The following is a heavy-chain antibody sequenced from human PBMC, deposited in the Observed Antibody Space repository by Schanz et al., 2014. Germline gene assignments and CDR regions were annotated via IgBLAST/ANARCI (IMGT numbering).Heavy chain of an antibody. CDR3: AKCIGWYGRCAFDI. D-gene: IGHD6-19*01. CDR2: IYSGGST. CDR1: GFTVSSNY. V-gene: IGHV3-53*01. J-gene: IGHJ3*02. Sequence: EVQLVESGGGLLQPGGSLSLSCAASGFTVSSNYMSWVRQAPGKGLEWVAVIYSGGSTFYTDSVKGRFTISRDNSKNTLYLQMNSLIAEDTAVYYCAKCIGWYGRCAFDIWGQGTMVTVSS.